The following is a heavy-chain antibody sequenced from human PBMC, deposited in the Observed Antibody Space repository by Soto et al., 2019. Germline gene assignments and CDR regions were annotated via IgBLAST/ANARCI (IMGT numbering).Heavy chain of an antibody. Sequence: EVQLLESGGGLVQPGGSLRVSCEASGFTFSNYAMTWVRQAPGRGLEWVSTISDSGGSTHYADSVKDRFTISRDNSKNTLYLQMNSLRAEDTAVYYCANGWFGELTPYYYMDVWGKGTTVTVSS. V-gene: IGHV3-23*01. CDR2: ISDSGGST. D-gene: IGHD3-10*01. CDR1: GFTFSNYA. J-gene: IGHJ6*03. CDR3: ANGWFGELTPYYYMDV.